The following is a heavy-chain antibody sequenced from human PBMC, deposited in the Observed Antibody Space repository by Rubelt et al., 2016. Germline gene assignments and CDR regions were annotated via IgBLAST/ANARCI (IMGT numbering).Heavy chain of an antibody. CDR2: IIVYNGNT. Sequence: QVQLVQSGAEVKKPGASVKVSCKASGYTFNSSGISWVRQAPGQGLEWMGWIIVYNGNTNDAQQLQGRVNMSTDTATGTDDRERRSLGSEETDVYYGARGTMVRGGPDVWGQGTTVTVSS. J-gene: IGHJ6*02. CDR3: ARGTMVRGGPDV. D-gene: IGHD3-10*01. V-gene: IGHV1-18*01. CDR1: GYTFNSSG.